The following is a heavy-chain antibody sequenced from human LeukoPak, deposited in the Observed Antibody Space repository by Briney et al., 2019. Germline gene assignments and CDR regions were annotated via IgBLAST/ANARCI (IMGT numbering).Heavy chain of an antibody. V-gene: IGHV1-69*05. CDR2: IIPIFGTA. CDR1: GGTFSSYA. D-gene: IGHD4-17*01. Sequence: SVTVSCKASGGTFSSYAINWVRQAPGQGLEWMGRIIPIFGTANYAQKFQGRVTITTDESTRTAYMELSSLRSEGTAVYYCARHVYGYYFSFAFDVGGQGTMVTVSS. J-gene: IGHJ3*01. CDR3: ARHVYGYYFSFAFDV.